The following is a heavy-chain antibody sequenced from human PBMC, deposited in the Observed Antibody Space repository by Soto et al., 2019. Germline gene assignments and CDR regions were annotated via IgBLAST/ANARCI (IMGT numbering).Heavy chain of an antibody. CDR1: GYTFTSYA. Sequence: QVQLVQSGAEVKKPGASVKVSCKASGYTFTSYAMHWVRQAPGQRLEWMGWINAGNGNTKYPQKFQGRVTITRDTSASTDYMELSSVRSEDTAVDYCARDGYSSSWSDWGQGTLVTVSS. V-gene: IGHV1-3*01. CDR3: ARDGYSSSWSD. D-gene: IGHD6-13*01. CDR2: INAGNGNT. J-gene: IGHJ4*02.